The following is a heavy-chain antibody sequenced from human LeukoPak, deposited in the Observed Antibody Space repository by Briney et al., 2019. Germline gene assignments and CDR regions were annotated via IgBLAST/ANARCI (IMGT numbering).Heavy chain of an antibody. V-gene: IGHV3-74*01. CDR2: INTDGSST. CDR3: AKLRATVVTPGY. D-gene: IGHD4-23*01. Sequence: GGSLRLSCAASGFTFSSYWMHWVRQAPGKGLVWVSRINTDGSSTSYADSVKGRFTISRDNAKNTLYLQMNSLRAEDTAVYYCAKLRATVVTPGYWGQGTLVTVSS. CDR1: GFTFSSYW. J-gene: IGHJ4*02.